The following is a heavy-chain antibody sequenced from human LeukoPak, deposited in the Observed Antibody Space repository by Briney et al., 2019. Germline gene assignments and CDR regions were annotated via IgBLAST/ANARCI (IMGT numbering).Heavy chain of an antibody. CDR1: GGSISGYY. Sequence: SETLSLTCTVSGGSISGYYWGWIRQPPGKGLEWIGYIYHGGSNNYNPSLKSRVTISADTSTNQVSLKLRSVTAADTAVHFCARLGRNYFYVAYWGQGNLVTVSS. J-gene: IGHJ4*02. D-gene: IGHD3-22*01. CDR3: ARLGRNYFYVAY. CDR2: IYHGGSN. V-gene: IGHV4-59*08.